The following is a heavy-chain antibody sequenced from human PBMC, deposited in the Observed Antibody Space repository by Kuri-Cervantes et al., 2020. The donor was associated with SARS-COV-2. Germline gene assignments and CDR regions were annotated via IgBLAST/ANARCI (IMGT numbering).Heavy chain of an antibody. D-gene: IGHD6-19*01. CDR1: GGSISSHY. CDR2: IYYSGST. V-gene: IGHV4-59*08. J-gene: IGHJ4*02. CDR3: ARTKTAVAGTVFYFDY. Sequence: ETLSLTCTVSGGSISSHYWSWIRQPPGKGLEWIGYIYYSGSTNYNPSLKSRVTISVDTSKNQFSLKLSSVTAADTAVYYCARTKTAVAGTVFYFDYWGQGTLVTVSS.